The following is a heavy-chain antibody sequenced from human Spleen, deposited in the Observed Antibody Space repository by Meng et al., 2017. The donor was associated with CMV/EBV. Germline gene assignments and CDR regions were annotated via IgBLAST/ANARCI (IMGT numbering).Heavy chain of an antibody. CDR3: ARGRLTYFDY. CDR2: INPNSGGT. J-gene: IGHJ4*02. Sequence: ASVKVSCKASGYTFTGYYMHWVRQAPGQGLEWMGWINPNSGGTNYAQKFQGRVTMTRDTSISTTYMELNRLRSDDTAVYCCARGRLTYFDYWGQGTRVTVSS. V-gene: IGHV1-2*02. D-gene: IGHD2-8*01. CDR1: GYTFTGYY.